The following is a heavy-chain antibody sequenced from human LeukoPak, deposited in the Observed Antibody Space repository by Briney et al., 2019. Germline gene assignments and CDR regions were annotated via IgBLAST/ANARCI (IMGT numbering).Heavy chain of an antibody. CDR1: GYSFTTYW. J-gene: IGHJ4*02. CDR2: IYPGDSDT. Sequence: GESLKISCKGSGYSFTTYWIGWVRQMPGKGLEWMGIIYPGDSDTRYSPSFQGQVTMSADKSISTAYLQWSSLKASDTAMYYCARHYSSSWYYFDYWGQGTLVTVSS. V-gene: IGHV5-51*01. D-gene: IGHD6-13*01. CDR3: ARHYSSSWYYFDY.